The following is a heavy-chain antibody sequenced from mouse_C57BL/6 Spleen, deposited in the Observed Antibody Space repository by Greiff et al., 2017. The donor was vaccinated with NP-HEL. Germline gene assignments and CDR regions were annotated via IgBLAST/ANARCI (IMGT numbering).Heavy chain of an antibody. J-gene: IGHJ3*01. V-gene: IGHV1-26*01. Sequence: EVQLQQSGPELVKPGASVKISCKASGYTFTDYYMNWVKQSHGKSLEWIGDINPNNGGTSYNQKFKGKATLTVDKSSSTAYMELRSLTSEDSAVYYCAREAHYYGSSYVGYWGQGTLVTVSA. D-gene: IGHD1-1*01. CDR3: AREAHYYGSSYVGY. CDR1: GYTFTDYY. CDR2: INPNNGGT.